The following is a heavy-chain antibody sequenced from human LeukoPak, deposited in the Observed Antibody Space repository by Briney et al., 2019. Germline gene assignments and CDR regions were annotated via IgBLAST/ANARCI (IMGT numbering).Heavy chain of an antibody. CDR1: GYTFTGYY. CDR3: AVHHYGSGSHRIDY. V-gene: IGHV1-2*02. D-gene: IGHD3-10*01. Sequence: GASVKVSCKASGYTFTGYYMHWVRQPPGQGLEWMRWINPNSGGTNYSQKFQGRVTMTRDTSISTAYMELSRLRSDDTAVYYCAVHHYGSGSHRIDYWGQGTLVTVSS. CDR2: INPNSGGT. J-gene: IGHJ4*02.